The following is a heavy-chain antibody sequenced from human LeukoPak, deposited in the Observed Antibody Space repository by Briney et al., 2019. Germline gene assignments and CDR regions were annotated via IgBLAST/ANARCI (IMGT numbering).Heavy chain of an antibody. D-gene: IGHD2-15*01. CDR2: ISTYNGNT. Sequence: ASVKVSCKASGYTFTSYGVSWVRQAPGQGLEWMAWISTYNGNTNYAQKFQGRVTMTTDTSTSTAYMELRSLKYDDTAVYYCARGALGFCSGGSCSSFDYWGQGTLVTVSS. CDR3: ARGALGFCSGGSCSSFDY. J-gene: IGHJ4*02. CDR1: GYTFTSYG. V-gene: IGHV1-18*01.